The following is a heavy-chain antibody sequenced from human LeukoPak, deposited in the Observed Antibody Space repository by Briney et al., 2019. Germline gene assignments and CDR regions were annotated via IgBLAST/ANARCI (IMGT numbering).Heavy chain of an antibody. D-gene: IGHD6-19*01. Sequence: GGSLRLSCAASGFTVSSNYMSWVRQAPGKGPEWVSVIYSGGNTYYADSVKGRFTISRDNSKNTLYLQMNSLRAEDTAVYYCARGDSSGYYYFDYWGQGTLVTVSS. J-gene: IGHJ4*02. CDR2: IYSGGNT. V-gene: IGHV3-53*01. CDR1: GFTVSSNY. CDR3: ARGDSSGYYYFDY.